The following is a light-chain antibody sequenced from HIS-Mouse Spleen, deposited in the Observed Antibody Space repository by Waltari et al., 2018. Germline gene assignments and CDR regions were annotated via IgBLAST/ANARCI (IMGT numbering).Light chain of an antibody. J-gene: IGLJ3*02. Sequence: QSVLTQPPSASGTPGQRVTISCSGSSSNIGSNTVNWYQQLPGTAPKLLSYSNNKRPSGVPRRFSGSKSGTSGSLAISGLQSEDEADYYCAAWDDSLNGPVFGGGTKLTVL. CDR3: AAWDDSLNGPV. CDR2: SNN. CDR1: SSNIGSNT. V-gene: IGLV1-44*01.